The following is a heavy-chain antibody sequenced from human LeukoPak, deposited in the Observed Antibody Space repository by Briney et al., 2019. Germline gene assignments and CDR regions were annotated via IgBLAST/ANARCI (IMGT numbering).Heavy chain of an antibody. D-gene: IGHD7-27*01. CDR3: AREDWGYDYFDY. V-gene: IGHV1-69*01. CDR2: IIPVFGTA. Sequence: SVKVSCKASGGTFSSYTINWVRQAPGQGLEWMGGIIPVFGTANYVQKFQGRVTITADESTSTAYMELSSLRSEDTAVYYCAREDWGYDYFDYWGQGTLVTVSS. CDR1: GGTFSSYT. J-gene: IGHJ4*02.